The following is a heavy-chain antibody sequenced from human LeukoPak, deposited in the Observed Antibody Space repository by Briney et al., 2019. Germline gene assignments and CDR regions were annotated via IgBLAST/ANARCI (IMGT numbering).Heavy chain of an antibody. CDR2: INSDGSST. CDR1: GFTFSSYW. D-gene: IGHD5-18*01. V-gene: IGHV3-74*01. J-gene: IGHJ4*02. CDR3: ARVGPYSYGYVH. Sequence: GGSLRLSCAASGFTFSSYWMHWVRQAPGKGLMWVSRINSDGSSTSYADSVKGRFTISRDNAKNTLYLQMNSLRAEDTAVYYCARVGPYSYGYVHWGQGTLVTVSS.